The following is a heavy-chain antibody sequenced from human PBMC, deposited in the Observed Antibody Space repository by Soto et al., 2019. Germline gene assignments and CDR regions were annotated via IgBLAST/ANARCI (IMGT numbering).Heavy chain of an antibody. J-gene: IGHJ6*02. V-gene: IGHV1-18*01. CDR2: ISAYNGNT. CDR1: GYTFTSYG. CDR3: ARDLLAGTRYYYGMDV. Sequence: QVQLVQSGAEVKKPGASVKVSCKASGYTFTSYGISWVRQAPGQGLEWMGWISAYNGNTNYAQKLQGRVTMTTDASTSPAYMELRSLRSDDTAVYYCARDLLAGTRYYYGMDVWGQGTTVTVSS. D-gene: IGHD6-13*01.